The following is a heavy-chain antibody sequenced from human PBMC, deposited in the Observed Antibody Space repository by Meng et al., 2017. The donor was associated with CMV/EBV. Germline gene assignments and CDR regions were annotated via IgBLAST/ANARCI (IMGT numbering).Heavy chain of an antibody. Sequence: GGSLRLSCAASGFTFSSYWMSWVRQAPGKGLEWVANIKQDGSEKYYVDSVKGRFTISRDNAKNSLYLQMNSLRAEDTAVYYCAREGGTYSSSWLGYYYYGMDVWGQGTTVTVSS. CDR3: AREGGTYSSSWLGYYYYGMDV. D-gene: IGHD6-13*01. V-gene: IGHV3-7*01. CDR1: GFTFSSYW. J-gene: IGHJ6*02. CDR2: IKQDGSEK.